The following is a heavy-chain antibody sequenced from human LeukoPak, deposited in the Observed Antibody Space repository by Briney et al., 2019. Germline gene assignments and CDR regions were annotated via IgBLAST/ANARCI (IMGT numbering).Heavy chain of an antibody. Sequence: PGGSLRLSCAASGVTVSGDYMSWVRQAPGEGLEWVSVIYGDGSTYYADSVKGRFTSSRDTSEDTLYVQMNSLTPEDTGVYYWARGGGAYCGGDCYRNFDYWGEGTLVTVSS. J-gene: IGHJ4*02. V-gene: IGHV3-66*02. CDR1: GVTVSGDY. CDR3: ARGGGAYCGGDCYRNFDY. D-gene: IGHD2-21*02. CDR2: IYGDGST.